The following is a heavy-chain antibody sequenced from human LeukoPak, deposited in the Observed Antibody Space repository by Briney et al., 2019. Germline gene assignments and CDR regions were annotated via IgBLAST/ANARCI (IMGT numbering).Heavy chain of an antibody. Sequence: SVKVSCKASGGTFSSYAISWVRQAPGQGLEWMGGIISIFGTANYAQKFQGRVTITADESTSTAYMELSSLRSEDTAVYYCARDGGYCSSTSCQPYNWFDPWGQGTLVTVSS. V-gene: IGHV1-69*13. J-gene: IGHJ5*02. CDR1: GGTFSSYA. CDR2: IISIFGTA. D-gene: IGHD2-2*01. CDR3: ARDGGYCSSTSCQPYNWFDP.